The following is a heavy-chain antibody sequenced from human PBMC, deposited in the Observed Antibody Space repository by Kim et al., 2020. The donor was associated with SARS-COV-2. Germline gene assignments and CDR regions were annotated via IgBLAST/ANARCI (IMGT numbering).Heavy chain of an antibody. V-gene: IGHV4-39*07. J-gene: IGHJ5*02. CDR1: GGSISSSSYY. CDR2: IYYSGST. Sequence: SETLSLTCTVSGGSISSSSYYWGWIRQPPGKGLEWIGSIYYSGSTYYNPSLKSRVTISVDTSKNQFSLKLSSVTAADTAVYYCARGDCSSTSCYGGFDPWGQGTLVTVSS. D-gene: IGHD2-2*01. CDR3: ARGDCSSTSCYGGFDP.